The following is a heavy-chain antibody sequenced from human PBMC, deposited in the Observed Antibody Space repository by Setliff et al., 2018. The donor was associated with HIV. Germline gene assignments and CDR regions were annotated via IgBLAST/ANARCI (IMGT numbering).Heavy chain of an antibody. V-gene: IGHV1-69-2*01. CDR3: ARGTTATDYYYYMDD. CDR2: VEPQHGET. J-gene: IGHJ6*03. Sequence: ASVKVSCKASGYTFTDYYMHWVQQAPGKGLEWMGRVEPQHGETIFAGKFQGRVTITADTSTDTAYMELSSLRSEDTAVYFCARGTTATDYYYYMDDWGKGTSVTVSS. CDR1: GYTFTDYY. D-gene: IGHD6-25*01.